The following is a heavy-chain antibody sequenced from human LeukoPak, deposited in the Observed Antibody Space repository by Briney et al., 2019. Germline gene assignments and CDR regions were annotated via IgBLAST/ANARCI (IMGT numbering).Heavy chain of an antibody. CDR2: IYYSGNT. V-gene: IGHV4-39*01. CDR3: VRRSCSRTAAGWFDA. D-gene: IGHD2-2*01. J-gene: IGHJ5*02. CDR1: GGSISSSNYY. Sequence: PSETLSLTCTVSGGSISSSNYYWGWIRQPPGKGLEWSGSIYYSGNTYYNPSLKSRVTISVDTSKNQFSLKLSSVTAADTAVYYCVRRSCSRTAAGWFDAWGQGTLVTVSS.